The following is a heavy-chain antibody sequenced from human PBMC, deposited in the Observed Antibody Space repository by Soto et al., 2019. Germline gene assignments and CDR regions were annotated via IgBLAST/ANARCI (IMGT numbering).Heavy chain of an antibody. V-gene: IGHV4-34*01. CDR2: INHSGST. CDR1: GGSFSGYY. CDR3: ARGRGAYYDFWSGYYFDY. J-gene: IGHJ4*02. Sequence: QVQLQQWGAGLLKPSETLSLTCAVYGGSFSGYYWSWIRQPPGKGLEWIGEINHSGSTNYNPSLKSRVTISVDTSKNQFSLKLSSVTGADTAVYYCARGRGAYYDFWSGYYFDYWGQGTLVTVSS. D-gene: IGHD3-3*01.